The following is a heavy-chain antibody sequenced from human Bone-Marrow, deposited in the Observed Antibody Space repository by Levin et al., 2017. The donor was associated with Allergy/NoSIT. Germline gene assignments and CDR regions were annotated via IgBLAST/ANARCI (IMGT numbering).Heavy chain of an antibody. CDR2: IIPIFGTA. V-gene: IGHV1-69*01. Sequence: KISCKASGGTFSSYAISWVRQAPGQGLEWMGGIIPIFGTANYAQKFQGRVTITADESTSTAYMELSSLRSEDTAVYYCASGVYDGSGSYYIFDYWGQGTLVTVSS. D-gene: IGHD3-10*01. CDR1: GGTFSSYA. CDR3: ASGVYDGSGSYYIFDY. J-gene: IGHJ4*02.